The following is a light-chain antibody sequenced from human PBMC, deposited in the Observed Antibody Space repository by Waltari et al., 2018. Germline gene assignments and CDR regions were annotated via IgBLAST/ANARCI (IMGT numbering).Light chain of an antibody. CDR1: SSDVGGYNY. J-gene: IGLJ2*01. Sequence: QSALTQPASVSGSPGQSLTISCIGTSSDVGGYNYVSWYQHHPGKAPKVMIYDVSNRPSGVSNRFSGSESGNTASLTISGLQAEDEADYYCSSYTSGNTVIFGGGTKLTVL. CDR3: SSYTSGNTVI. CDR2: DVS. V-gene: IGLV2-14*03.